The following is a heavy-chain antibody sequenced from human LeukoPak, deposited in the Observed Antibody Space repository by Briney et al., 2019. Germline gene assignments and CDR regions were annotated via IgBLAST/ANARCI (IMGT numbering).Heavy chain of an antibody. Sequence: ASVKVSCKASGYTFTSYGISWVRQAPGQGLEWMGWISAYNGNTNYAQKLQGRVTMTTDTSTSTAHMELRSLRSDDTAVYYCARDLSKVATYYYDSSGYYQFDYWGQGTLVTVSS. V-gene: IGHV1-18*01. CDR2: ISAYNGNT. J-gene: IGHJ4*02. CDR3: ARDLSKVATYYYDSSGYYQFDY. CDR1: GYTFTSYG. D-gene: IGHD3-22*01.